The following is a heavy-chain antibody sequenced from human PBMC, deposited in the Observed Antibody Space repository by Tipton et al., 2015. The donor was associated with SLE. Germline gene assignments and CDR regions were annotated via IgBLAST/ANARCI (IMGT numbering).Heavy chain of an antibody. CDR1: GGSITSYY. J-gene: IGHJ4*02. CDR2: IYYNGNT. V-gene: IGHV4-59*01. D-gene: IGHD3-10*01. CDR3: ARGGFAELLFFFQY. Sequence: TLSLTCNVSGGSITSYYWNWIRQPPGKGLEWIGYIYYNGNTNYNPSLKSRATISVDTSKNQFSLKLDSVIAADTAVYYCARGGFAELLFFFQYWGQGTLVTVSS.